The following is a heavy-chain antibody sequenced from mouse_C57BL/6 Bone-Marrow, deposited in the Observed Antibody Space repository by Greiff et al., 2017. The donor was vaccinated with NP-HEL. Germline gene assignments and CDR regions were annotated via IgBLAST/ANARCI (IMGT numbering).Heavy chain of an antibody. CDR1: GYTFTSYW. J-gene: IGHJ4*01. D-gene: IGHD1-1*01. V-gene: IGHV1-64*01. CDR2: IHPNSGST. Sequence: VKLQQPGAELVKPGASVKLSCKASGYTFTSYWMHWVKQRPGQGLEWIGMIHPNSGSTNYNEKFKSKATLTVDKSSSTAYMQLSSLTSEDSAVYYCARVIIYYYGSSPYYYAMDYWGQGTSVTVSS. CDR3: ARVIIYYYGSSPYYYAMDY.